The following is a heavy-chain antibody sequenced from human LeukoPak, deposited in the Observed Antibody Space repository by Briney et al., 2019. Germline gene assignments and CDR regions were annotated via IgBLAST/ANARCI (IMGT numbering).Heavy chain of an antibody. D-gene: IGHD6-13*01. J-gene: IGHJ4*02. Sequence: SETLSLTCAVYGGSFGGYYWSWIRQPPGKGLEWIGEINHSGSTNYNPSLKSRVTISVDTSKNQFSLKLSSVTAADTAVYYCAGGRYSSSWYVGGYFDYWGQGTLVTVSS. CDR2: INHSGST. CDR3: AGGRYSSSWYVGGYFDY. V-gene: IGHV4-34*01. CDR1: GGSFGGYY.